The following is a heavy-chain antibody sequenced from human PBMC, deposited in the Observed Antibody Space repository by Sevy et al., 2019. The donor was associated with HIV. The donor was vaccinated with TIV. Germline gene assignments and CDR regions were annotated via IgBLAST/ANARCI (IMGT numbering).Heavy chain of an antibody. V-gene: IGHV1-69*13. CDR2: IIPIFGTA. J-gene: IGHJ3*02. CDR1: GGTFSRYS. D-gene: IGHD3-22*01. Sequence: GASVKVSCKASGGTFSRYSISWVRQAPGQGLEWMGGIIPIFGTANYAQKFQGRVTITADESTGTASMALTSLRSEDTAVYYCAREGERYDSRAAFDIWGQGTMVTVSS. CDR3: AREGERYDSRAAFDI.